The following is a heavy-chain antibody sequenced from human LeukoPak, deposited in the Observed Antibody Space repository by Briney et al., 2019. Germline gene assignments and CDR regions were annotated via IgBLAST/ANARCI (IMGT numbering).Heavy chain of an antibody. Sequence: PSETLSLTCTVSGGSSSSHYWSWIRQPPGKGLEWIGYMFDTGRTKDNPSLKSRVTLSAGTSKNQFSLRLSSVTAADTAVYYCATIKRGSIFGYFDFWGQGILVTVSS. CDR3: ATIKRGSIFGYFDF. CDR1: GGSSSSHY. D-gene: IGHD5-18*01. V-gene: IGHV4-59*11. CDR2: MFDTGRT. J-gene: IGHJ4*01.